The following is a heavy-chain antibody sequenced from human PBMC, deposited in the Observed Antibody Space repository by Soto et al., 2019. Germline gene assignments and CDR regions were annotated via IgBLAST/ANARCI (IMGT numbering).Heavy chain of an antibody. D-gene: IGHD3-10*01. V-gene: IGHV4-30-4*01. CDR1: GGSISSGDES. J-gene: IGHJ4*02. Sequence: QVQLQESGPGLVKPSQTLSLTCTVSGGSISSGDESWSWIRQPPGKGLEWIGDINYSGSTYYTPSLKTRVTISVDTSKNQFSLKLSSVTAADTAVYFCARGGDVLPLDYWGQGTLVTVSS. CDR2: INYSGST. CDR3: ARGGDVLPLDY.